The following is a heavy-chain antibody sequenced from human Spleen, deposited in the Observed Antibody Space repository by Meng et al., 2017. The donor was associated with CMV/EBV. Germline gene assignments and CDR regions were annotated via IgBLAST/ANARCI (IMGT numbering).Heavy chain of an antibody. Sequence: ASVKVSCKASGYNFTGYYMHWVRQAPGQGLEWMGWINPNSGGTNYAQKFQGRVTLTRDTSISTAYMELSRLRSDDTAVYYCARDGAYYYDVSGYYLDAFDIWGQGTVVTVSS. V-gene: IGHV1-2*02. CDR3: ARDGAYYYDVSGYYLDAFDI. CDR1: GYNFTGYY. CDR2: INPNSGGT. D-gene: IGHD3-22*01. J-gene: IGHJ3*02.